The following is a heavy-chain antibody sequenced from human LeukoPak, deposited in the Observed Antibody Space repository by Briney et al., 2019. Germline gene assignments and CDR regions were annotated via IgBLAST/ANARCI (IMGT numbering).Heavy chain of an antibody. CDR1: GFTFSSYA. CDR3: AKDGGYSYGGTNWFDP. V-gene: IGHV3-23*01. J-gene: IGHJ5*02. Sequence: AGGSLRLSCAASGFTFSSYAMSWVRQAPGKGLEWVSAISGSGGSTYYADSVKGRFTISRDNSKNTLYLQMNSLRAEDTAVYYCAKDGGYSYGGTNWFDPWGQGTLVTVSS. CDR2: ISGSGGST. D-gene: IGHD5-18*01.